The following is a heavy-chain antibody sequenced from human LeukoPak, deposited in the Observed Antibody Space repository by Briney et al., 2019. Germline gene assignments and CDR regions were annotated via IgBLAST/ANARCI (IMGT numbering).Heavy chain of an antibody. CDR2: IYYSGST. Sequence: SETLSLTCTVSGGSISSSSYYWGWIRQPPGKGLEWIGNIYYSGSTYCNPSLKSRVTISVDTSKNQFSLKLSSVTAADTAVYCCARAANLPLDYWGQGTLATVSS. J-gene: IGHJ4*02. CDR1: GGSISSSSYY. V-gene: IGHV4-39*02. CDR3: ARAANLPLDY.